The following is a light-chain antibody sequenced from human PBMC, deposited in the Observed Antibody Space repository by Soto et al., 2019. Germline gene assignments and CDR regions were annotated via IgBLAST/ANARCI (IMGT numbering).Light chain of an antibody. CDR2: KAS. CDR1: QSISSW. Sequence: DIQMTQSPSTLSASVGARVTITCRASQSISSWLAWYHQKPGKAPKLLIYKASSLESGVPSRFSGIGSGTEFTLTISSLQPDDFATYYCQQYNIYWTCGQGPKVEIK. V-gene: IGKV1-5*03. J-gene: IGKJ1*01. CDR3: QQYNIYWT.